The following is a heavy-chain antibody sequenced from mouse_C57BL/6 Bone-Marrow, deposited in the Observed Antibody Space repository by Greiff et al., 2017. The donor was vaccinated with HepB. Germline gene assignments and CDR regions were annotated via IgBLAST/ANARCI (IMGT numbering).Heavy chain of an antibody. J-gene: IGHJ2*01. CDR2: IYPRSGNT. CDR3: ATQGFTDY. Sequence: QVQLQQSGAELARPGASVKMSCKASGYTFTSYGISWVKQRTGQGLEWIGEIYPRSGNTYYNEKFKGKATLTADKSSSTAYMELRSLTSEDSAVYFCATQGFTDYWGQGTTLTVSS. D-gene: IGHD2-12*01. V-gene: IGHV1-81*01. CDR1: GYTFTSYG.